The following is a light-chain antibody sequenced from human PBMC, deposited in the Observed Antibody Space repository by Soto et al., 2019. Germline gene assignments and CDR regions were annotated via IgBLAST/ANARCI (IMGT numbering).Light chain of an antibody. CDR3: QQYDDLPFT. CDR1: QAIGNY. Sequence: DIQMTQSPSSLSASVGDRVTITCQASQAIGNYLTWYQQKPGKAPKLLIYEASNLETGFPSRFSGSGSGTDFTFTINILQSEDIATYYCQQYDDLPFTFGEGTKLEIK. V-gene: IGKV1-33*01. J-gene: IGKJ4*01. CDR2: EAS.